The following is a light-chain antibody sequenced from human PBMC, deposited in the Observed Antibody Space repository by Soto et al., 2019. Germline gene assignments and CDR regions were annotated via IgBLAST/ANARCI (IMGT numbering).Light chain of an antibody. J-gene: IGKJ1*01. Sequence: DIQMTQSPATLSSSLGDSVTLTCRSSQSISHWLAWSQQKPGKAPKFLIYDASSFESGVPSRVSGSGSGTDFTLTISSLQPEDFATYYCQQSYYTPWTFGQGTKVDIK. CDR2: DAS. V-gene: IGKV1-5*01. CDR1: QSISHW. CDR3: QQSYYTPWT.